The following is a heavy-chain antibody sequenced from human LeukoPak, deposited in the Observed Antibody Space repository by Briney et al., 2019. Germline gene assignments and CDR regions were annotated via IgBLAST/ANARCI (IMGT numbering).Heavy chain of an antibody. J-gene: IGHJ4*02. Sequence: PSETLSLTCTVSGGSISSYYWSWIRQPPGKGLEWIGYIYYSGSTNYNPSLKSRVTISVDTSKNQFSLKLSSATAADTAVYYCARALVGDGDFDYWGQGTLVTVSS. D-gene: IGHD3-10*01. CDR3: ARALVGDGDFDY. V-gene: IGHV4-59*01. CDR2: IYYSGST. CDR1: GGSISSYY.